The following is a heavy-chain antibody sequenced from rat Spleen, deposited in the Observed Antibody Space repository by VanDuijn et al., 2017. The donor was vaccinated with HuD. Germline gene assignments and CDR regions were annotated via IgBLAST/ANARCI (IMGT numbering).Heavy chain of an antibody. CDR2: INYSGDT. J-gene: IGHJ2*01. CDR1: GFSITTHY. V-gene: IGHV3-1*01. Sequence: RLQESGPGLLKPSQSLSLICSVTGFSITTHYWGWIRKFPGNKMEWMGYINYSGDTNYNPSLKSRISITRDTSKNQFFLHLNSLTTEDTATYFCARGPVDYWGRGVMVTVSS. CDR3: ARGPVDY.